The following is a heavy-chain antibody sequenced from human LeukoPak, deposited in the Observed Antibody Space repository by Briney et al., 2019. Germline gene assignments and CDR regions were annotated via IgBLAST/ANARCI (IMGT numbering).Heavy chain of an antibody. CDR3: ARDEGSGSYYFDY. D-gene: IGHD3-10*01. CDR2: IKTDGSEK. CDR1: GFTIGSSW. J-gene: IGHJ4*02. Sequence: GGSLRLSCVISGFTIGSSWMTWVRQAPGKGLEWVANIKTDGSEKYYVDSVKGRFTISRDNAKNSLYLQMNSLRAEDTAVYYCARDEGSGSYYFDYWGQGTLVTVSS. V-gene: IGHV3-7*03.